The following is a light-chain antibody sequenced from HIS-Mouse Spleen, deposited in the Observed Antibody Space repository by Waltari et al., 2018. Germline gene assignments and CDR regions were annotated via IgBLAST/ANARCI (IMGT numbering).Light chain of an antibody. CDR2: RNN. Sequence: QSVLTQPPSASGTPGQRVTISCSGRSSTIGSNYVSWYQQLPGTAPKLLIYRNNQRPSGVPDRFSGSKSGTSASLAISGLRSEDEADYYCAAWDDSLSGPVFGGGTKLTVL. CDR3: AAWDDSLSGPV. J-gene: IGLJ3*02. V-gene: IGLV1-47*01. CDR1: SSTIGSNY.